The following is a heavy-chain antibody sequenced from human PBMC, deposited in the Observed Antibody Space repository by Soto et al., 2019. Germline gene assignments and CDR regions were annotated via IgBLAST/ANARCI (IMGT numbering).Heavy chain of an antibody. J-gene: IGHJ4*02. Sequence: SETLSLTCTVSGGSISNFYWSWIRQPPGKGLEWIGYIYYSGTTSYNPSLNSRVTISVDTSKNQFSLKLSSVTAADTAVYYCARLPGYCSGDSCRIDYWGQGTLVTVS. D-gene: IGHD2-15*01. CDR2: IYYSGTT. CDR3: ARLPGYCSGDSCRIDY. V-gene: IGHV4-59*08. CDR1: GGSISNFY.